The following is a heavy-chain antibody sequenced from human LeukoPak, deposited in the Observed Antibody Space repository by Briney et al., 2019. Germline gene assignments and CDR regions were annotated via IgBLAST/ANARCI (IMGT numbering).Heavy chain of an antibody. CDR2: INHSGST. CDR1: GGSFSGYY. J-gene: IGHJ6*02. CDR3: ARPRYYYGSGSYSAADV. V-gene: IGHV4-34*01. Sequence: PSETLSLTCAVYGGSFSGYYWSWIRQPPGKGLEWIGEINHSGSTNYNPSLKSRVTISVDTSKNQFSLKLSSVTAADTAVYYCARPRYYYGSGSYSAADVWGQGTTVTVSS. D-gene: IGHD3-10*01.